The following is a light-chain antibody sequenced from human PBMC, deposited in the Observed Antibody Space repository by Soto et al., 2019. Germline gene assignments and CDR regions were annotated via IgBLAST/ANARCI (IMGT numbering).Light chain of an antibody. CDR3: CSYAGTSSWV. CDR2: EAT. CDR1: SSNIGSYNF. Sequence: QSALTQPASVSGSPGQSITISCTGTSSNIGSYNFVSWYHQRPGRAPKLMILEATKRPSGVPPRFSGSKSGNTASLTISGLQAEDEADYYCCSYAGTSSWVFGGGTQLTVL. V-gene: IGLV2-23*01. J-gene: IGLJ3*02.